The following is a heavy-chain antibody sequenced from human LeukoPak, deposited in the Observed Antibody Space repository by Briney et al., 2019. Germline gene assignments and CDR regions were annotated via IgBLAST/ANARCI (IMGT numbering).Heavy chain of an antibody. V-gene: IGHV3-66*02. Sequence: LAGGSLRLSCAASGFTVSSNYMSWVRRAPGKGLEWVSVIYSGGSTYYADSVQGRFTISRDNSKNTLYLQMNSLRAEDTAVYYCARDLGYYDILTGYWGQGTLVTVSS. J-gene: IGHJ4*02. D-gene: IGHD3-9*01. CDR3: ARDLGYYDILTGY. CDR2: IYSGGST. CDR1: GFTVSSNY.